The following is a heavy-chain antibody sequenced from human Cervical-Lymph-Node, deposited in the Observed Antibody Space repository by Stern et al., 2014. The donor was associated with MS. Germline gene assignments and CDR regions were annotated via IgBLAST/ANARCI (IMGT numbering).Heavy chain of an antibody. CDR3: MGVGDAMHV. J-gene: IGHJ6*02. CDR2: MSFVGGNK. Sequence: VQLVESGGGVVQPGRSLTLSCAASGFSLSNSGMHWVRQAPGKGLEWGAVMSFVGGNKKYGDSVKGRFSIYRDMANNTLFLQMNSLRPEDTAVYYCMGVGDAMHVWGQGTTVIVSS. V-gene: IGHV3-30*03. CDR1: GFSLSNSG.